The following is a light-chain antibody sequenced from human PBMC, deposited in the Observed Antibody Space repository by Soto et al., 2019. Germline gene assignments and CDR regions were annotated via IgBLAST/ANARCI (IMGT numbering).Light chain of an antibody. CDR2: GTS. CDR3: QKYSTSPPIT. Sequence: EIVLTQSPGTLSLSPGERATLSCRASQSLSSSFLAWYQQKPGQAPRLLIYGTSNRATGIPDRFSGSGSGTDFTLTISRLEPEDFALYYCQKYSTSPPITFGGETKVEIK. CDR1: QSLSSSF. J-gene: IGKJ4*01. V-gene: IGKV3-20*01.